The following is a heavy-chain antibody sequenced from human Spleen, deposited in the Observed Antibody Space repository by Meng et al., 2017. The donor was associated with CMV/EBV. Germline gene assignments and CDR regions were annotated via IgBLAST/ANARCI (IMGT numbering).Heavy chain of an antibody. CDR1: GYTFASYE. D-gene: IGHD2-21*01. Sequence: ASVKVSCKASGYTFASYEISWVRQAPGQGLEWMGWISANDANINYAQKFQGRVTMTTDTSTSTAYMELRSLRSDDTAVYYCAREGGRGYCGGDCYAPVEDYYYYGMDVWGQGTTVTVSS. CDR3: AREGGRGYCGGDCYAPVEDYYYYGMDV. V-gene: IGHV1-18*01. J-gene: IGHJ6*02. CDR2: ISANDANI.